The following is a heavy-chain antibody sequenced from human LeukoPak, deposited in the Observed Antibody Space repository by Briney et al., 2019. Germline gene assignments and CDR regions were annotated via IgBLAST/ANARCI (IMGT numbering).Heavy chain of an antibody. J-gene: IGHJ4*02. V-gene: IGHV4-59*08. CDR3: ARGGNYGDYDGYFDY. CDR1: GGSISSYY. Sequence: SETLSLTCTVSGGSISSYYWSWIRQPPGKGLEWIGYIYYSGSTNYNPSLRSRVTISVDTSKNQFSLKLSSVTAADTAVYYCARGGNYGDYDGYFDYWGQGTLVTAPS. CDR2: IYYSGST. D-gene: IGHD4-17*01.